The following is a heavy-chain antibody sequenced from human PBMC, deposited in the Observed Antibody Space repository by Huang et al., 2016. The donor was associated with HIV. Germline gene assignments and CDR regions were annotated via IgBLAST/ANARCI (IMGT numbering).Heavy chain of an antibody. CDR3: ARQVDGFRSHFDF. CDR2: IYPRDSET. CDR1: GYGFSSYW. J-gene: IGHJ4*02. D-gene: IGHD5-18*01. V-gene: IGHV5-51*01. Sequence: EVLLVQSGAELKEPGESLKISCKASGYGFSSYWIGWVRQKPGKGLEWMGIIYPRDSETKYSPSFDGQVNIAADKSTRTAYLQWESLKAPDTAIYFCARQVDGFRSHFDFWGQGTLVSVSS.